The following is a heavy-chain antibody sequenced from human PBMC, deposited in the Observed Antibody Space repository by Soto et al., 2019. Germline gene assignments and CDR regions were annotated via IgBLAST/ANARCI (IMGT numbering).Heavy chain of an antibody. J-gene: IGHJ4*02. D-gene: IGHD3-3*01. V-gene: IGHV1-3*01. Sequence: ASVKVSCKASGYTFTSYAMHWVRQAPGQRLEWMGWINAGNGNTKYSQKFQGRVTITRDTSASTAYMELSSLRSEDTAVYYCARSTLGDFWSGYYTGSSGDYWGQGTPVTVSS. CDR3: ARSTLGDFWSGYYTGSSGDY. CDR1: GYTFTSYA. CDR2: INAGNGNT.